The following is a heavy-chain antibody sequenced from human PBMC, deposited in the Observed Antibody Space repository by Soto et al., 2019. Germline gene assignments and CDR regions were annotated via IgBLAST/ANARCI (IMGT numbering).Heavy chain of an antibody. J-gene: IGHJ4*02. V-gene: IGHV1-69*12. CDR2: IIPIFGTA. Sequence: QVQLVQSGAEVKKPGSSVKVSCKASGGTFSSYAISWVRQAPGQGLEWMGGIIPIFGTANYAQKFQGRVTXXAXEXXSTAYMELSSLRSEDTAVYYCARAQRGDGYNPFDYWGQGTLVTVSS. D-gene: IGHD3-10*01. CDR1: GGTFSSYA. CDR3: ARAQRGDGYNPFDY.